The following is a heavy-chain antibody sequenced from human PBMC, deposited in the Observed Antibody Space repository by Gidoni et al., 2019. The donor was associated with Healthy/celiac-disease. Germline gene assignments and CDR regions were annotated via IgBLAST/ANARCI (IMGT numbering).Heavy chain of an antibody. J-gene: IGHJ4*02. CDR1: AGSFSSSRYY. D-gene: IGHD6-19*01. CDR2: ISYSGST. V-gene: IGHV4-39*01. Sequence: QLQLQESGPGLVNPSETLSLHCTVPAGSFSSSRYYWVGIRKPPGKGLDWIGSISYSGSTYYNPSLRSRVTISVDTSKSQFSLKLSSVTAADTAVYYCARRKDSSGWYPSERDFNYWGQGTLVTVSS. CDR3: ARRKDSSGWYPSERDFNY.